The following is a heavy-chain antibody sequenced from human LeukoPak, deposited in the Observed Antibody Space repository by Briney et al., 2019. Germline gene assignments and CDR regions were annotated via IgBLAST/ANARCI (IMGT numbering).Heavy chain of an antibody. Sequence: GGSLRLSCAASGFTFSSYWMNWARQAPGKGLEWVASINHNGNVNYYVDSVKGRFTISRDNANNFLYLQMNSLRAEDTALYYCARAYKDRSLAGKKEFFLHWGQGTLVTVSS. D-gene: IGHD6-19*01. CDR1: GFTFSSYW. CDR2: INHNGNVN. J-gene: IGHJ1*01. CDR3: ARAYKDRSLAGKKEFFLH. V-gene: IGHV3-7*03.